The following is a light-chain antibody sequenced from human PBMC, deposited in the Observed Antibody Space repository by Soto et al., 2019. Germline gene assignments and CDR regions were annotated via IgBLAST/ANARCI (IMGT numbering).Light chain of an antibody. Sequence: QSVLTQPSSVSAAPGQTVTISCSGSSSNIEKNYVSWYQHLPGTAPKLLIRDSDKRSSGIPDRFSGSKSGTSATLGITGLQPGDEADYFCGSWDSSLDIVLFGGGTQLTVL. CDR1: SSNIEKNY. J-gene: IGLJ2*01. CDR3: GSWDSSLDIVL. V-gene: IGLV1-51*01. CDR2: DSD.